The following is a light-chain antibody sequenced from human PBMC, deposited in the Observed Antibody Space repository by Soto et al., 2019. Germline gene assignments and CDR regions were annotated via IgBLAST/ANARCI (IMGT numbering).Light chain of an antibody. Sequence: QSVLTQPPSVSGAPGQRVTISCTGSSSNIGAGYDVHGYQQLPGTAPKLLIYGNSNRPSGVPDRFSGSKSGTSASLAITGLQAEDEADYHCQSYDSSLSGRVVFGGGTKLTVL. CDR2: GNS. V-gene: IGLV1-40*01. J-gene: IGLJ2*01. CDR3: QSYDSSLSGRVV. CDR1: SSNIGAGYD.